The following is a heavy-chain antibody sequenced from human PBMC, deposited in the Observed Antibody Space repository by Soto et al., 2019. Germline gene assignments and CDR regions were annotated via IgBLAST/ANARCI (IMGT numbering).Heavy chain of an antibody. D-gene: IGHD3-3*01. V-gene: IGHV3-30*18. CDR3: AKDGYYDFWSGYFVDYSYGMDV. CDR1: GFTFSSYG. CDR2: ISYDGSNK. Sequence: GGSLRLSCAASGFTFSSYGMHWVRQAPGKGLEWVAVISYDGSNKYYADSVKGRFTISRDNSKNTLYLQMNSLRAEDTAVYYCAKDGYYDFWSGYFVDYSYGMDVSGQGIIVTVSS. J-gene: IGHJ6*02.